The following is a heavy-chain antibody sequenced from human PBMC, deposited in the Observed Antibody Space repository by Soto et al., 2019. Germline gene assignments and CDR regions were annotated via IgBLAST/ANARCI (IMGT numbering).Heavy chain of an antibody. Sequence: AASVKVSSKASGYTFTGHYVHWVRHAPGHWLEWMGWITSASGGTTYTQSCQGRVTMTRDTSISAAYMELGRLRCDDTAVCYCAVRLGELSADWCQGTLV. D-gene: IGHD3-16*02. CDR1: GYTFTGHY. J-gene: IGHJ4*02. V-gene: IGHV1-2*02. CDR3: AVRLGELSAD. CDR2: ITSASGGT.